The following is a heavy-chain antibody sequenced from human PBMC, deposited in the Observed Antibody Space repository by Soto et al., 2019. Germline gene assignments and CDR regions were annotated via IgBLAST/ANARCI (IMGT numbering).Heavy chain of an antibody. D-gene: IGHD6-19*01. CDR3: AKALLRGIAVAGLDD. Sequence: EVQLLEAGGGLVQPGGSLRLSCAASGFTFSSYAMSWVRQAPGKGLEWVSAISGSGGSTYYADSVKGRFTISRDNSKNTLYLQMNSLRAEDTAVYYCAKALLRGIAVAGLDDWGQGTLVTVSS. J-gene: IGHJ4*02. CDR1: GFTFSSYA. V-gene: IGHV3-23*01. CDR2: ISGSGGST.